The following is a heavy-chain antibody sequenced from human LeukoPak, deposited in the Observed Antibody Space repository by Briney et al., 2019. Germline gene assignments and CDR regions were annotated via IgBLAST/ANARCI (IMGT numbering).Heavy chain of an antibody. V-gene: IGHV4-4*02. Sequence: GSLRLSCAASGFTVSSNYMSWVRQAPGKGLEWLAEIYNSGSTNYNPSLKSRLTISEDKSKNQSSLKLSSVTAADTAVYYCARVTYDNWFDPWGQETLVTVSS. CDR1: GFTVSSNY. J-gene: IGHJ5*02. CDR3: ARVTYDNWFDP. CDR2: IYNSGST.